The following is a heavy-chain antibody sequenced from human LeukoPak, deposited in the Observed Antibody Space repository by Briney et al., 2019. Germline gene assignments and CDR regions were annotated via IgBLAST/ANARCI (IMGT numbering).Heavy chain of an antibody. D-gene: IGHD1-7*01. CDR1: GGTFSSYT. Sequence: SVKVSCKASGGTFSSYTISWVRQAPGQGLEWMGRIIPILGIANYAQKLQGRVTITADESTSTAYMELSSLRSEDTAVYYCARAVEWGTGTTYWFDPWGQGTLVTVSS. V-gene: IGHV1-69*02. CDR3: ARAVEWGTGTTYWFDP. J-gene: IGHJ5*02. CDR2: IIPILGIA.